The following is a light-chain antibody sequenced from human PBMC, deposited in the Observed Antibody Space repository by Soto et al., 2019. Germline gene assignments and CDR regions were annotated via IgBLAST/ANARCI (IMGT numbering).Light chain of an antibody. CDR2: KAS. Sequence: DIQMTQSPSTLSASVGDRVTITCRASQSISSWLAWYQQKPGKAPKLLIYKASSLESGVPSRFSGSGSETEFTLTISRLQPDDFVTYYCQQYNSYSPYTFGQGTKLEIK. V-gene: IGKV1-5*03. CDR3: QQYNSYSPYT. J-gene: IGKJ2*01. CDR1: QSISSW.